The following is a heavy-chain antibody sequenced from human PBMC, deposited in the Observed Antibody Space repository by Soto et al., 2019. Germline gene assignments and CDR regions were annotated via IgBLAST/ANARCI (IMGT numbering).Heavy chain of an antibody. D-gene: IGHD5-12*01. J-gene: IGHJ4*02. CDR2: ISYDGSNK. CDR1: GFTFSSYA. V-gene: IGHV3-30-3*01. CDR3: ARESDIVATNPTFDY. Sequence: QVQLVESGGGVVQPGRSLRLSCAASGFTFSSYAMHWVRQAPGKGLEWVAVISYDGSNKYYAVSVKGRFTISRDNSKNPLYLQMNILRAEDTAVYYCARESDIVATNPTFDYWGQGTLVTVSS.